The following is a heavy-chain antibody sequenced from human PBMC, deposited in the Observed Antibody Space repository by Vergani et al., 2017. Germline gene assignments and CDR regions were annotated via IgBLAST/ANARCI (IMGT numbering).Heavy chain of an antibody. CDR1: GFTFSDYY. Sequence: QVQLVESGGGLVKPGGSLRLSCAASGFTFSDYYMSWIRQAPGKGLEWVSYISSSGSTIYYADSVKGRFTISRDNAKNSLYLQMNSLRAEDTAVYYCARDRYDSSGYYLNLYYYYGMDVWGQGTTVTVSS. V-gene: IGHV3-11*01. J-gene: IGHJ6*02. CDR3: ARDRYDSSGYYLNLYYYYGMDV. D-gene: IGHD3-22*01. CDR2: ISSSGSTI.